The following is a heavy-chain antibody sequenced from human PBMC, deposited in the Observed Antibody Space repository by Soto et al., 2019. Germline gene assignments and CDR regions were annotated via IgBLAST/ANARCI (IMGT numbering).Heavy chain of an antibody. CDR3: AKDLTRQLAYWLDP. Sequence: ASVKVSCKASGFSFTGYYIHWLRQAPGQGLEWMGWINAHSGGTEYAQKFQGRVTLTRDTSIATAYLTLTSLTSDDTALYYCAKDLTRQLAYWLDPWGQGTKVTVSS. CDR1: GFSFTGYY. J-gene: IGHJ5*02. V-gene: IGHV1-2*02. CDR2: INAHSGGT. D-gene: IGHD6-6*01.